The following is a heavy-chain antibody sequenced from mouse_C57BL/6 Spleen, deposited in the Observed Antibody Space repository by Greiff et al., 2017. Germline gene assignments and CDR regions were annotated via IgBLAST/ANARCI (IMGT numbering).Heavy chain of an antibody. V-gene: IGHV1-59*01. CDR1: GYTFTSYW. CDR3: SVRLLRYYAMDY. Sequence: QVQLQQPGAELVRPGTSVKLSCKASGYTFTSYWMHWVKQRPGQGLEWIGVIDPSDSYTNYTQKFKGKATLTVDTSSTTAYMQLSSLTSYDDAVDYCSVRLLRYYAMDYWGQGTSVTVSS. CDR2: IDPSDSYT. D-gene: IGHD2-3*01. J-gene: IGHJ4*01.